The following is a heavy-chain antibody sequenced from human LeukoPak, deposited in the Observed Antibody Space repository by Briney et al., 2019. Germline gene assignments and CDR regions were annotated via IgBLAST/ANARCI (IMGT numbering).Heavy chain of an antibody. CDR2: INGNGGYS. J-gene: IGHJ4*02. D-gene: IGHD1-26*01. V-gene: IGHV3-23*01. CDR3: AKQRGIYLDFDY. CDR1: GRSFSSYA. Sequence: GGSLRLSCTASGRSFSSYAMSWVRQAPGKGLEWVSGINGNGGYSYNADSVKGRFTISRDNSKNTLSLQMDSLRAEDTAVYYCAKQRGIYLDFDYWGQGTLVTVSS.